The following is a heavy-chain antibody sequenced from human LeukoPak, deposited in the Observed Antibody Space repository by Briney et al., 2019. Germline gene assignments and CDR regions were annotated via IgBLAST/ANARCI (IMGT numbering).Heavy chain of an antibody. D-gene: IGHD3-9*01. CDR2: IIPIFGTA. CDR3: ASFAPGDDI. V-gene: IGHV1-69*06. J-gene: IGHJ4*02. CDR1: GYSFTDKY. Sequence: SVKVSCKASGYSFTDKYMHWVRQAPGQGLEWMGGIIPIFGTANYAQKFQGRVTITADKSTSTAYMELSSLRSEDTAVYYCASFAPGDDIWGQGTLVTVSS.